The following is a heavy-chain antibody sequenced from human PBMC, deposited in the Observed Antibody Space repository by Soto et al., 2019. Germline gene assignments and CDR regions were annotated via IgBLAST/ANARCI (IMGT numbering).Heavy chain of an antibody. CDR1: GFTFSGYW. CDR3: ARGGSGTYFDH. V-gene: IGHV3-7*01. J-gene: IGHJ4*02. CDR2: IKQGGSEK. Sequence: EVQLVESGGGLVQPGGSLILCCVVSGFTFSGYWMSWVRQAPGKGLEWVANIKQGGSEKYYVDSVKGRFTISRDNAKNSLYLQMNSLRAEDTAVYFCARGGSGTYFDHWGQGTLVTVPS. D-gene: IGHD1-26*01.